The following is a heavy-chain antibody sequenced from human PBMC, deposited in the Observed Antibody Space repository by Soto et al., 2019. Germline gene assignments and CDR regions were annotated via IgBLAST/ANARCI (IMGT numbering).Heavy chain of an antibody. CDR2: IFHSGST. V-gene: IGHV4-30-4*01. CDR3: AKTITIVFYAMDV. D-gene: IGHD3-3*01. Sequence: SETLSLTCTVSGGSINSGDYYWTWVRQPPGKGLEWIGNIFHSGSTYYTPSLQSRVTISLDTSKNHFSLKLSSVTAADTAVYYCAKTITIVFYAMDVWGQGTTVTVSS. CDR1: GGSINSGDYY. J-gene: IGHJ6*02.